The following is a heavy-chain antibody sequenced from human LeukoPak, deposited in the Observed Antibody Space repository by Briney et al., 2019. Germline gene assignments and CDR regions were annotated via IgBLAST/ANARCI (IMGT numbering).Heavy chain of an antibody. D-gene: IGHD4-11*01. Sequence: GGSLRLSCAASGFTVSSNYMSWVRQAPGKGLEWVSSISSSSSYIYYADSMKGRFTISRDNAKNSLYLQMNSLRAEDTAVYYCARGPSNYFNWFDPWGQGTLVTVSS. CDR3: ARGPSNYFNWFDP. J-gene: IGHJ5*02. CDR1: GFTVSSNY. CDR2: ISSSSSYI. V-gene: IGHV3-21*01.